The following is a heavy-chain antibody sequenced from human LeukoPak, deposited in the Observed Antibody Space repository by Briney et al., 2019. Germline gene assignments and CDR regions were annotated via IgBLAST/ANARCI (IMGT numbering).Heavy chain of an antibody. CDR2: IYHTGST. Sequence: SETLSLTCDVSGGSISSGLYSWSWIRQPLGKGLEWIGYIYHTGSTYYNPSLKSRVTISVDRSKNQFSLKLSSVTAADTAVYYCARDWGGYSGFEFDYWGQGTLVTVSS. J-gene: IGHJ4*02. CDR1: GGSISSGLYS. D-gene: IGHD2-15*01. V-gene: IGHV4-30-2*01. CDR3: ARDWGGYSGFEFDY.